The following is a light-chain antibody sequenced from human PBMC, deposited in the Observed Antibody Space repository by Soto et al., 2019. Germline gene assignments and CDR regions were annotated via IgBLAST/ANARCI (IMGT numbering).Light chain of an antibody. CDR2: DAS. Sequence: EIVLTQSPATLSLSPGERATLSCRASQSVSRYLAWYQQKPGQAPRLLIYDASNRATGVPARFSGSGSGTDFTLTISRLETEDFAVYYCQQRNDWRRGTFGQGTRLEI. CDR3: QQRNDWRRGT. J-gene: IGKJ5*01. CDR1: QSVSRY. V-gene: IGKV3-11*01.